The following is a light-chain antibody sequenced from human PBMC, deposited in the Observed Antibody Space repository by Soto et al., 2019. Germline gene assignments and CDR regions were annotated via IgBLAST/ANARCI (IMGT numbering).Light chain of an antibody. J-gene: IGLJ2*01. V-gene: IGLV2-14*01. CDR2: DVS. CDR3: SSYTSSSTVV. Sequence: QSALTQPASVSGSPGQSITISCTGTSSDVGGYNYVSWYQQHPGIAPKLMIYDVSNRPSGVSNRFSGSKSGNTASLTISGLQDEDEADYYCSSYTSSSTVVFGGGTKLTVL. CDR1: SSDVGGYNY.